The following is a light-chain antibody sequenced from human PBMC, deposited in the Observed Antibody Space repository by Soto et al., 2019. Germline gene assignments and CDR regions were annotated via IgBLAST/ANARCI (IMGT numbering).Light chain of an antibody. Sequence: QSALTQPPSVSGSLGQSVTISCTGTSSDVGGYNYVSWYQQHPGKAPKLMIFDVSKRPSGVPDRFSGSKSGNTASLTISGLQAEDEADYYCCSYAGTCTVVFGSGTKLTVL. V-gene: IGLV2-11*01. J-gene: IGLJ1*01. CDR3: CSYAGTCTVV. CDR1: SSDVGGYNY. CDR2: DVS.